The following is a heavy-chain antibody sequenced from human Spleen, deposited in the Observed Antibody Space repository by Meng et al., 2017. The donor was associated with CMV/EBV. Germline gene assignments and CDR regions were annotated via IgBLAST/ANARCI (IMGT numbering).Heavy chain of an antibody. Sequence: GGSLRLSCAASQFSVRINYMSWVRQAPGKGLEWVSVIYRGGNTYYADSVKGRFTISRDISKNTVYLQINTLSGEDTAVYYCASTKKPGMAYSFHGMDVWGQGTTVTVSS. J-gene: IGHJ6*02. CDR3: ASTKKPGMAYSFHGMDV. CDR1: QFSVRINY. V-gene: IGHV3-66*02. D-gene: IGHD1-14*01. CDR2: IYRGGNT.